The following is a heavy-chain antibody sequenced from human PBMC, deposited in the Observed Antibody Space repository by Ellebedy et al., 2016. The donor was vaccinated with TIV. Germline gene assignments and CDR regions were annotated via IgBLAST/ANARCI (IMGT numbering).Heavy chain of an antibody. CDR3: ARTDPWQPIDD. CDR1: GGSISNSDYY. D-gene: IGHD2-21*02. CDR2: IYYSGSA. J-gene: IGHJ4*02. V-gene: IGHV4-39*07. Sequence: MPSETLSLTCTVSGGSISNSDYYWNWIRQPPGKGLEWIGSIYYSGSAYYNPSLKSRVTVSVEPSKNQFSLNLSSVTAADTAVYYCARTDPWQPIDDWGQGILVSVSS.